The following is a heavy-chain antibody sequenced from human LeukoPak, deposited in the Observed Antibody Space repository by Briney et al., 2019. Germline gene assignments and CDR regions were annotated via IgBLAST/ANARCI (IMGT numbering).Heavy chain of an antibody. V-gene: IGHV4-61*02. Sequence: SETLSLTCTVSGGSISSGSYYWGWIRQPAGKGLEWIGRIYTSGSTNYNPSLKSRVTISVDTSKNQFSLKLSSVTAADTAVYYCARDRRGGTMVRRYYWYFDLWGRGTLVTVSS. CDR1: GGSISSGSYY. CDR3: ARDRRGGTMVRRYYWYFDL. CDR2: IYTSGST. D-gene: IGHD3-10*01. J-gene: IGHJ2*01.